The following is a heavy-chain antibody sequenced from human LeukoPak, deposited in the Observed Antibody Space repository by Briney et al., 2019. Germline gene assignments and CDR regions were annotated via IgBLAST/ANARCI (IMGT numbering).Heavy chain of an antibody. J-gene: IGHJ4*02. D-gene: IGHD1-14*01. Sequence: GGSLRLSCAASGFTFSSYAMSWVRQAPGKGLVWVSRITDDDTSTSHADSVKGRFTISRDNGKNTLYLQMNSLRVEDTAVYYCVRGDATNLDHWGQGTLVTVSS. CDR3: VRGDATNLDH. CDR2: ITDDDTST. CDR1: GFTFSSYA. V-gene: IGHV3-74*01.